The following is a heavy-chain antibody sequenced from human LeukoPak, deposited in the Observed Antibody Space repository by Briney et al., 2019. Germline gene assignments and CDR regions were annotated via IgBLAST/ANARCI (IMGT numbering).Heavy chain of an antibody. J-gene: IGHJ6*04. V-gene: IGHV3-48*04. CDR1: GFTFSTYT. D-gene: IGHD5-12*01. CDR3: ARTLVATGGMDV. CDR2: ISSSGSTI. Sequence: GGSLRLSCAASGFTFSTYTMNWVRQAPGKGLEWVSYISSSGSTIYYADSVKGRFTISRDNAKNSLYLQMNSLRAEDTAVYYCARTLVATGGMDVWGKGTTVTVSS.